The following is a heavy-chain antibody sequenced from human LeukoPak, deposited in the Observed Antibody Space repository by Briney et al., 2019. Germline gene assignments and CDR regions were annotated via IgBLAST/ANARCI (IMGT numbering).Heavy chain of an antibody. J-gene: IGHJ3*02. V-gene: IGHV4-30-4*01. CDR1: GGSISSGDYY. D-gene: IGHD6-13*01. CDR2: IYYSGST. CDR3: AREEASPAAAGTRDAFDI. Sequence: SETLSLACTVYGGSISSGDYYWSWIRQPPGKGLEWIGYIYYSGSTYYNPSLKSRVTISVHTSKNQFSLKLSSVTAADTAVYYCAREEASPAAAGTRDAFDIWGQGTMVTVSS.